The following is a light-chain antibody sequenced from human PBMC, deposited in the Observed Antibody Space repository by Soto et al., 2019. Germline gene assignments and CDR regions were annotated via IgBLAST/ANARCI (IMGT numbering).Light chain of an antibody. CDR1: SSDVGSYNF. CDR3: CSYAGSNTLL. J-gene: IGLJ2*01. Sequence: QSALTQPASVSGSPGQSITISCTGTSSDVGSYNFVSWYQHHPGKAPTMMIYEVSKRPSEISNRFSGSKSGNTASLTISGLQADDEADYYCCSYAGSNTLLFGGGTKVTVL. CDR2: EVS. V-gene: IGLV2-23*01.